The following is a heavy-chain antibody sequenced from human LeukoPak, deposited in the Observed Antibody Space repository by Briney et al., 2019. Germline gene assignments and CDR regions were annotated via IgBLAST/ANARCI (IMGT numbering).Heavy chain of an antibody. V-gene: IGHV3-48*01. CDR2: ISSSSSTI. CDR1: GFTFSSYS. J-gene: IGHJ3*02. CDR3: ARDQDPSKQWLDAFDI. Sequence: PGGSLRLSCAASGFTFSSYSMNWVRQAPGKGLEWVSYISSSSSTIYYADPVKGRFTISRDNAKNSLYLQMNSLRAEDTAVYYCARDQDPSKQWLDAFDIWGQGTMVTVSS. D-gene: IGHD6-19*01.